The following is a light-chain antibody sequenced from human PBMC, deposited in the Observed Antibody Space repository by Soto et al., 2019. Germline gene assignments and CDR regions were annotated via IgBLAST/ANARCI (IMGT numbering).Light chain of an antibody. CDR3: QQRSNWPRIT. CDR2: DVF. Sequence: DIVLIQSPAALSLSTRERATLSCMASQGVSNYLAWYQQKSGQAPRLLIYDVFNRATGIPARFSGSGSGTDFTLTISSLEPEDSAVYYCQQRSNWPRITFGQGTRLEIK. J-gene: IGKJ5*01. CDR1: QGVSNY. V-gene: IGKV3-11*01.